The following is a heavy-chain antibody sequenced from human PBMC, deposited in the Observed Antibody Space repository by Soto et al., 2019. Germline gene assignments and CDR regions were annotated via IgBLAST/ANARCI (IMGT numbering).Heavy chain of an antibody. Sequence: QLQLQESGPGLVKPSETLSLTCTVSGGSISSSSYYWGWIRQPPGKGLEWIGSIYYSGSTYYNPSLKSRVTITVDTSKNQFSLKLSSVTAADTAVYYCAKTLYSSSWYNYWGQGTLVTVSS. CDR3: AKTLYSSSWYNY. V-gene: IGHV4-39*01. D-gene: IGHD6-13*01. CDR2: IYYSGST. CDR1: GGSISSSSYY. J-gene: IGHJ4*02.